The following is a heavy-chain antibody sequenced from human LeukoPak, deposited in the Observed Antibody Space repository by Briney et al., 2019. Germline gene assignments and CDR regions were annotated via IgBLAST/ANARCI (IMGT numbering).Heavy chain of an antibody. V-gene: IGHV3-23*01. CDR1: GFTFSSYA. J-gene: IGHJ4*02. Sequence: GGSLRLSCAASGFTFSSYAMSWVRQAPGKGLEWVSAISGSGGSTYYADSVKGRFTISRDNSKNTLYLQMNSLRAEDTAVYCCAKGGEYCSSTSCYRVYWGQGTLVTVSS. CDR2: ISGSGGST. CDR3: AKGGEYCSSTSCYRVY. D-gene: IGHD2-2*01.